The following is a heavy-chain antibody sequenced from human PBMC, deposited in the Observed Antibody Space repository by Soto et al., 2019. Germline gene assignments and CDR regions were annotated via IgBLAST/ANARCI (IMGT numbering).Heavy chain of an antibody. D-gene: IGHD2-2*01. V-gene: IGHV1-8*01. Sequence: ASLKVSCKASGYTFTSYDINWVRQATGQGLEGMGWMNPNSGNTGYAQKFQGRVTMTRNTSISTAYMELSSLRSEDTAVYYCARGRRCSSTSCYFRWFDPWGQGTLVTVSS. J-gene: IGHJ5*02. CDR2: MNPNSGNT. CDR3: ARGRRCSSTSCYFRWFDP. CDR1: GYTFTSYD.